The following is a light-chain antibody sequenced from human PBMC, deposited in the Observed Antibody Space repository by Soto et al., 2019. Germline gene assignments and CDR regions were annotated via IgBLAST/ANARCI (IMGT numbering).Light chain of an antibody. Sequence: EIVLTQSPATLSLSPGERSTLSCMASQSVSSYLAWYQQKPCQAPRLLIYGASTRATGVPTRFSGIGSGTDFTLTISSLETEDFAVYYCQQRNKWPPVTFGGGTKVDIK. CDR1: QSVSSY. CDR3: QQRNKWPPVT. CDR2: GAS. V-gene: IGKV3-11*01. J-gene: IGKJ4*01.